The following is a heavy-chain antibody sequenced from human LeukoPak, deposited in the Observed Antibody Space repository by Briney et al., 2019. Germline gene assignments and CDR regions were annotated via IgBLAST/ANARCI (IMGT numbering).Heavy chain of an antibody. D-gene: IGHD5-12*01. CDR2: ISSSGTT. Sequence: SQTLSLTCTVSSGSISSGDYYWSWIRQPPGKGLEWLGYISSSGTTYYNPSLRSRITISVDSSKSQFSRNLSSVTASDTAVYYCAGVGNGGYGGFDYWGQGTLVTVSS. V-gene: IGHV4-30-4*01. CDR1: SGSISSGDYY. CDR3: AGVGNGGYGGFDY. J-gene: IGHJ4*02.